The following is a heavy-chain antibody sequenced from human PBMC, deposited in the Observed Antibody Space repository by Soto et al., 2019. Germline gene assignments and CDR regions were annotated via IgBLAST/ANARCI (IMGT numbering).Heavy chain of an antibody. CDR2: ISWNSGSI. J-gene: IGHJ6*03. V-gene: IGHV3-9*01. Sequence: GGSLRLSCAASGFTFDDYAMHWVRQAPGKGLEWVSGISWNSGSIGYADSVKGRFTISRDNAKNSLYLQMNSLRAEDTALYYCAKSGGSGSGYYYYMDVWGKGTTVTVSS. D-gene: IGHD3-10*01. CDR3: AKSGGSGSGYYYYMDV. CDR1: GFTFDDYA.